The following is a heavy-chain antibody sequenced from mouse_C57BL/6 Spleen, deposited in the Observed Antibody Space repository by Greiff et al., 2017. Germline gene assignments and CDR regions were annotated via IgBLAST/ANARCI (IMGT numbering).Heavy chain of an antibody. Sequence: QVQLKESGPELVKPGASVKISCKASGYTFTDYYINWVKQRPGQGLEWIGWIFPGSGSTYYNEKFKGKATLTVDKSSSTAYMLLSSLTSEDSAVYFCEGGITTVVAPFAYWGQGTLVTVSA. V-gene: IGHV1-75*01. CDR1: GYTFTDYY. CDR2: IFPGSGST. J-gene: IGHJ3*01. CDR3: EGGITTVVAPFAY. D-gene: IGHD1-1*01.